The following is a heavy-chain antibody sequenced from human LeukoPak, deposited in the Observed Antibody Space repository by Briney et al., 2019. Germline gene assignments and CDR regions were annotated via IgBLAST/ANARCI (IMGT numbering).Heavy chain of an antibody. CDR3: AKGLGGYSYGSGNWFDP. J-gene: IGHJ5*02. D-gene: IGHD5-18*01. V-gene: IGHV3-21*01. Sequence: PGGSLRLSCAASGFTFSSYSMNWVRQAPGKGLEWVSSISSSSSYIYYADSVKGRFTISRDNAKNSLYLQMNSLRAEDTAVYYCAKGLGGYSYGSGNWFDPWGQGTLVTVSS. CDR2: ISSSSSYI. CDR1: GFTFSSYS.